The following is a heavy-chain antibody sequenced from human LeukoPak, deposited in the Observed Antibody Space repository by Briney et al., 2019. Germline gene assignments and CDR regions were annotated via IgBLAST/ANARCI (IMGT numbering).Heavy chain of an antibody. V-gene: IGHV3-7*01. J-gene: IGHJ4*02. D-gene: IGHD6-6*01. CDR2: IKQDGSEK. CDR1: GLIFSNYW. CDR3: AREERIAARSFDY. Sequence: AGGSLRLSCAASGLIFSNYWMSWVRQAPGKGLEWVANIKQDGSEKYYVGSVKGRFAISRDNAKNSLYLQMNSLRAEDTAVYYCAREERIAARSFDYWGQGTLVTVSS.